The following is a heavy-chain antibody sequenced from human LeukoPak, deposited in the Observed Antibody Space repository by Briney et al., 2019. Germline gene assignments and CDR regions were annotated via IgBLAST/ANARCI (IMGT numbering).Heavy chain of an antibody. CDR1: GYTFTSYD. V-gene: IGHV1-8*01. D-gene: IGHD5-12*01. CDR3: ARGRSGYDSYYYYGMDV. CDR2: MNPNSGNT. J-gene: IGHJ6*02. Sequence: GASVKVSCKASGYTFTSYDINWVRQATGQGLEWMGWMNPNSGNTGYAQKFQGRVTMTRNTSISTAYMELSGLRSEDTAVYYCARGRSGYDSYYYYGMDVWGQGTTVTVSS.